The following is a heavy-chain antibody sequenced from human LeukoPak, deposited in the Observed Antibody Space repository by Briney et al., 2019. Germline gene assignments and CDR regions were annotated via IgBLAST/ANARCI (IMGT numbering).Heavy chain of an antibody. CDR1: GGTFSSYA. Sequence: GASVKVSCKASGGTFSSYAISWVRQAPGQGLEWMGGIIPIFGTANYAQKFQGRVTITADESTSTAYMELSSLRSEDTAVYYCAGVLYGSGSYYYFDYWGQGTLVTVSS. CDR2: IIPIFGTA. V-gene: IGHV1-69*13. D-gene: IGHD3-10*01. J-gene: IGHJ4*02. CDR3: AGVLYGSGSYYYFDY.